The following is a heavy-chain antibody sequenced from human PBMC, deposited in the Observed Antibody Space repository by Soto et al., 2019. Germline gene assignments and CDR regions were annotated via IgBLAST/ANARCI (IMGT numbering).Heavy chain of an antibody. V-gene: IGHV3-21*01. J-gene: IGHJ6*02. CDR3: ARYLLTFWSGYSLSYYYYGMDV. CDR2: ISSSSSYI. CDR1: GFTFSSYS. Sequence: PGGSLRLSCAASGFTFSSYSMNWVRQAPGKGLEWVSSISSSSSYIYYADSVKGRFTISRDNAKNSLYLQMNSLRAEDTAVYYCARYLLTFWSGYSLSYYYYGMDVWGQGTTVTVSS. D-gene: IGHD3-3*01.